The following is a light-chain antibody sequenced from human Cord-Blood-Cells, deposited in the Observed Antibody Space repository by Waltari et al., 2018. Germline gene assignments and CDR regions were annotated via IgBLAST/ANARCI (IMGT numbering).Light chain of an antibody. V-gene: IGKV3-15*01. CDR2: GAS. J-gene: IGKJ1*01. CDR3: QQYNNWPRT. CDR1: QIVSSN. Sequence: EIVMTQSPATLSVSPGYRATISCRASQIVSSNLAWYQQKPGQAPSLLIYGASTRATGIPARFSGSGSGTEFTLTISSLQSEDFAVYYCQQYNNWPRTFGQGTKVEIK.